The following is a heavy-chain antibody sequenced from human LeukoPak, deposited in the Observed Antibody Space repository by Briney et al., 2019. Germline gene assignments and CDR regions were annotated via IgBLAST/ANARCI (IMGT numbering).Heavy chain of an antibody. J-gene: IGHJ3*02. CDR2: IYSGGST. CDR1: GFTVSSNY. V-gene: IGHV3-66*01. Sequence: PGGSLRLSCAASGFTVSSNYMSWVRQAPGKGLEWVSVIYSGGSTYYADSVKGRFTISRDNSKNTLYLQMNSLRAEDTAVYYCAREGHHYDSSGPNGKRDAFDIWGQGTMVTVSS. D-gene: IGHD3-22*01. CDR3: AREGHHYDSSGPNGKRDAFDI.